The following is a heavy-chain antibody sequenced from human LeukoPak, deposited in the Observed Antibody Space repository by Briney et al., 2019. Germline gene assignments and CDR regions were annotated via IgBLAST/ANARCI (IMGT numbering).Heavy chain of an antibody. J-gene: IGHJ6*02. CDR3: ATCGSSDSSSWEGCDYYYGMDV. Sequence: SVKVSCTASGFTFTSSAMQWVRQARGQRLEWIGWIVVGSGNTNYAQKFQERVTITRDMSTSTAYMELSSLRSEDTAVYYCATCGSSDSSSWEGCDYYYGMDVWGQGTTVTVSS. CDR2: IVVGSGNT. D-gene: IGHD6-13*01. CDR1: GFTFTSSA. V-gene: IGHV1-58*02.